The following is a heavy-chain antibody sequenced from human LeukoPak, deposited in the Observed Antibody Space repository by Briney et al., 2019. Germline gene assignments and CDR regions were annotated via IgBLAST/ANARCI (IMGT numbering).Heavy chain of an antibody. CDR1: SGSFSGYY. Sequence: SETLSLTCAVYSGSFSGYYWSWIRQPPGKGLEWIGYIYYSGSTNYNPSLKSRVTISVDTSKNQFSLKLSSVTAADTAVYYCARGITMIDPWGQGTLVTVSS. D-gene: IGHD3-22*01. V-gene: IGHV4-59*01. CDR2: IYYSGST. J-gene: IGHJ5*02. CDR3: ARGITMIDP.